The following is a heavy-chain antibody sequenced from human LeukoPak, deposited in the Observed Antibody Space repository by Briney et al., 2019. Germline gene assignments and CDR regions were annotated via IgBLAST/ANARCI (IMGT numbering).Heavy chain of an antibody. J-gene: IGHJ4*02. CDR1: GGSISSYY. CDR3: ARDPISYAFGGVIDDY. D-gene: IGHD3-16*02. CDR2: IYTSGST. Sequence: SETLSLTCTVSGGSISSYYWSWLRQPAGKGLEWIGRIYTSGSTNYNPSLKSRVTMSVDTSKNQFSLKLSSVTAADTAVYYCARDPISYAFGGVIDDYWGQGTLVTVSS. V-gene: IGHV4-4*07.